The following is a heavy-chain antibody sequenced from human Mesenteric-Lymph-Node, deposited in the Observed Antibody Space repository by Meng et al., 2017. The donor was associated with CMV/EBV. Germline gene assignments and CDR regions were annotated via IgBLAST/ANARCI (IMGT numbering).Heavy chain of an antibody. CDR3: ATYSGSSGPGAFDY. V-gene: IGHV1-69*05. Sequence: SVKVSCKASGGTFSRYAISWVRQAPGQGLEWMGGIIPIFGTANYAQKFQGRVTITTDESTSTAYMELSSLRSEDTAVYYCATYSGSSGPGAFDYWGQGTLVTVSS. J-gene: IGHJ4*02. CDR2: IIPIFGTA. CDR1: GGTFSRYA. D-gene: IGHD1-26*01.